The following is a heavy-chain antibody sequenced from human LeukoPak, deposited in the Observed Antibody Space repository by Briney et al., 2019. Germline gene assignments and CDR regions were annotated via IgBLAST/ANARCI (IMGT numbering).Heavy chain of an antibody. V-gene: IGHV4-34*01. CDR3: AITPVVVDTGLYYYCGMDV. CDR2: INHSGST. Sequence: SETLSLTCAVYGGSFSGYYWSWIRQPPGKGLEWIGEINHSGSTNYNPSLKSRVTISVDTSKNQFSLKLSSVTAADTAVYYCAITPVVVDTGLYYYCGMDVWGQGTTVTVSS. D-gene: IGHD5-18*01. J-gene: IGHJ6*02. CDR1: GGSFSGYY.